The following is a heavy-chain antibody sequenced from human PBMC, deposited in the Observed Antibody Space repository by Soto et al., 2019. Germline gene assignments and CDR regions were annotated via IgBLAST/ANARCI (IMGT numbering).Heavy chain of an antibody. Sequence: QVQLVPSGAEVKTPGASVTVSCTSSGCSFTDYPIHWVRQAPGQGLEWLGRITPKSGGASTAQKVQGWVTMTTDTSISTASMDLTRLTSDDTAISYCARGDSTDCSNGVCSFFYNHDMDVWGQGTTVTVSS. J-gene: IGHJ6*02. V-gene: IGHV1-2*04. CDR1: GCSFTDYP. D-gene: IGHD2-8*01. CDR2: ITPKSGGA. CDR3: ARGDSTDCSNGVCSFFYNHDMDV.